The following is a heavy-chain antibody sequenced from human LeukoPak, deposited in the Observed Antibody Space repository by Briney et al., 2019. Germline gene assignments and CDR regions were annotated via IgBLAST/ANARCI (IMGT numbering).Heavy chain of an antibody. CDR1: GGSMSSGGYY. CDR3: ARDRRGYYDSSGYFDY. Sequence: PSETLSLTCTVSGGSMSSGGYYWSFIRQHPGKGLEWIGYIFNSGSTYYSPSLSSRVSISIDTSYNQFSLKLSSVTAADTAVYYCARDRRGYYDSSGYFDYWGQGTLVTVSS. V-gene: IGHV4-31*03. J-gene: IGHJ4*02. CDR2: IFNSGST. D-gene: IGHD3-22*01.